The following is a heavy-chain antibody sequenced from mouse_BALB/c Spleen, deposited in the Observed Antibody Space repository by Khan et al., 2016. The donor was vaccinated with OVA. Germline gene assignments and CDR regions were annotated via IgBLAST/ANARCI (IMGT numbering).Heavy chain of an antibody. CDR3: ARCRYGSRYDYYAMDY. V-gene: IGHV5-6*01. J-gene: IGHJ4*01. CDR2: ISTSGSYT. D-gene: IGHD1-1*01. Sequence: EVELVESGGDLVKPGGSLKLSCAASGFTFSNYGMSWVRQTPDKRLEWVAIISTSGSYTYYPDSVKGRFTISRDNAKNTLYLQMSSLKSEDTAIXYCARCRYGSRYDYYAMDYWGQGTSVTVSS. CDR1: GFTFSNYG.